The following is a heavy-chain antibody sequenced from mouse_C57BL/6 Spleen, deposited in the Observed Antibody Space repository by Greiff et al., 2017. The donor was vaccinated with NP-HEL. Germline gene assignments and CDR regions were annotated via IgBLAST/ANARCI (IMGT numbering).Heavy chain of an antibody. V-gene: IGHV1-53*01. D-gene: IGHD1-1*01. CDR1: GYTFTSYW. Sequence: VQLQQPGTELVKPGASVKLSCKASGYTFTSYWMHWVKQRPGQGLEWIGNINPSNGGTNYNEKFKSKATLTVDKSSSTAYMQLSSLTSEDSAVYYCARSRYGSSYVNWYFDVWGTGTTVTVSS. J-gene: IGHJ1*03. CDR2: INPSNGGT. CDR3: ARSRYGSSYVNWYFDV.